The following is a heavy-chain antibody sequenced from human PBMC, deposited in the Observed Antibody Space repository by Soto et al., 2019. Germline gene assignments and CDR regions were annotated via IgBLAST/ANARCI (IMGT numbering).Heavy chain of an antibody. CDR3: AREGRLKRPFDY. Sequence: GGSLRLSCAASGFTFSSYGMHWVRQAPGKGLEWVAVIWYDGSNKYYADSVKGRFTISRDNSKNTLYLQMNSLRAEDTAVYYCAREGRLKRPFDYWGQGTLVTVSS. D-gene: IGHD2-15*01. CDR2: IWYDGSNK. J-gene: IGHJ4*02. CDR1: GFTFSSYG. V-gene: IGHV3-33*01.